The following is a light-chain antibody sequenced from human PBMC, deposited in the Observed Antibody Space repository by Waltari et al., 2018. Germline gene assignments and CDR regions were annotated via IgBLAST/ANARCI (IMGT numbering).Light chain of an antibody. CDR1: QTIDNNY. Sequence: EVVLTQSPGPLSLSPGERATLSCRASQTIDNNYLAWYQQKPGQPPRLLIYGASNGAAATPRRFSGSGSGTDFTLTISRLEPEDFAVYYCQRYGASALTFGGGTRVEVK. J-gene: IGKJ4*01. CDR2: GAS. V-gene: IGKV3-20*01. CDR3: QRYGASALT.